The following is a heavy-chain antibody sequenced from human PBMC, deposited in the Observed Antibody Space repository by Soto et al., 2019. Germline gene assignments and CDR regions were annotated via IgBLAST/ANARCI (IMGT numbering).Heavy chain of an antibody. V-gene: IGHV1-24*01. CDR1: GYTLTELS. J-gene: IGHJ4*02. CDR2: IDPENGKT. CDR3: ARDLPPVDY. Sequence: ASVKVSCKVSGYTLTELSMHWVRQAPGKGLEWMGGIDPENGKTNYAQKLQGRVTMTEDTSTNTAYMELRSLRSDDTAVYYCARDLPPVDYWGQGTLVTVSS.